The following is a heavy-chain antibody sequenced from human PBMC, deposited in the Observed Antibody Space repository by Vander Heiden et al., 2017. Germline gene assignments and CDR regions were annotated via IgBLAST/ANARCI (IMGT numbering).Heavy chain of an antibody. Sequence: EVQLVESGGGVVNPGGSLRLSCAASGFTFSIYSMNWVRQAPGKGLEWVSSISSVNSDIHYTDSVKGRFTISRDNAKKSLSLQMNSLRYEDTAVYYCARGLLLGTSGWYKFDSWGQGTLVTVSS. CDR2: ISSVNSDI. D-gene: IGHD6-19*01. CDR3: ARGLLLGTSGWYKFDS. V-gene: IGHV3-21*02. CDR1: GFTFSIYS. J-gene: IGHJ4*02.